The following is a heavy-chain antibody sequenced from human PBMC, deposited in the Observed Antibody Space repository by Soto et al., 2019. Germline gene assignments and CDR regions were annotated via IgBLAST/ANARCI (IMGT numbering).Heavy chain of an antibody. CDR3: ARRSNAFDI. J-gene: IGHJ3*02. V-gene: IGHV3-11*01. Sequence: GGSLRLSCAASGFTFSDYYMSWIRQSPGRGLEWISYISDRLGNINYADSVKGRFTISRDNAKNSLYLQMDSLRADDTAVYYCARRSNAFDIWGQGTMVTVSS. CDR2: ISDRLGNI. CDR1: GFTFSDYY.